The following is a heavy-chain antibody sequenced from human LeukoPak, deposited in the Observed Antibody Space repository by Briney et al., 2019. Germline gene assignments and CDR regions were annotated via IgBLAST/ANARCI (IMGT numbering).Heavy chain of an antibody. V-gene: IGHV3-30*02. CDR2: IRYDGSNK. J-gene: IGHJ4*02. CDR1: GFTFSSYG. Sequence: GGSRRLSCAASGFTFSSYGTHWVRQAPGKGLEWVAFIRYDGSNKYYADSVKGRFTISRDNSKNTLYLQMNSLRAEDTAVYYCAKSLIVVVPAASGGGDYWGQGTLVTVSS. D-gene: IGHD2-2*01. CDR3: AKSLIVVVPAASGGGDY.